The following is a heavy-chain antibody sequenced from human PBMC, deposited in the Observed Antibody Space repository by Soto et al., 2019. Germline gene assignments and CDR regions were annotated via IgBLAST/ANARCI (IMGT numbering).Heavy chain of an antibody. Sequence: ASVKVSCKTSGYIFTDYHMHWVRQAPGQGLEWMGWINPDSGGTNYAQKFQGGVTMTRDTSISTAYMELSRLRSDDTAVYFCVRDQAAVAGSYYYYYGMDVWGQGTTVTVSS. D-gene: IGHD6-19*01. CDR3: VRDQAAVAGSYYYYYGMDV. V-gene: IGHV1-2*02. CDR1: GYIFTDYH. CDR2: INPDSGGT. J-gene: IGHJ6*02.